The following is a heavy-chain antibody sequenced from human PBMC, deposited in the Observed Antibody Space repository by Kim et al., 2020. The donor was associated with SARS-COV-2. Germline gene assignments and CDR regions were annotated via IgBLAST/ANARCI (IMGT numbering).Heavy chain of an antibody. D-gene: IGHD2-21*02. Sequence: YNPSLKSRVTISVDTSKNQFSLKLSSVTAADTAVYYCARSGYGGNSNFDYWGQGTLVTVSS. J-gene: IGHJ4*02. V-gene: IGHV4-31*02. CDR3: ARSGYGGNSNFDY.